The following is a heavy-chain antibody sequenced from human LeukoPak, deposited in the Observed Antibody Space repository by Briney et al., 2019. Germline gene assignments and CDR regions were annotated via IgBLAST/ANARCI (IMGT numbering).Heavy chain of an antibody. Sequence: SETLSLTCAVYGGSFSGYYRSWIRQPPGKGLEWIGEINHSGSTNYNPSLKSRVTISVDTSKNQFSLKLSSVTAADTAVYYCARKSGDYGDFGFDPWGQGTLVTVSS. V-gene: IGHV4-34*01. CDR1: GGSFSGYY. CDR2: INHSGST. J-gene: IGHJ5*02. D-gene: IGHD4-17*01. CDR3: ARKSGDYGDFGFDP.